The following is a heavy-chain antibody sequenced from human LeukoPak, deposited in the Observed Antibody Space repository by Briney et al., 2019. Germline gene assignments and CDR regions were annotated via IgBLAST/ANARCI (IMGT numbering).Heavy chain of an antibody. Sequence: SETLSLTCTVSGGSISSYYWSWIRQPPGKGLELIGYIYYSGSTNYNPSLKSRVTISVDTSKNQFSLKLSSVTAADTAVYYCARGPAGGSYFDYWGQGTLVTVSS. CDR3: ARGPAGGSYFDY. CDR2: IYYSGST. CDR1: GGSISSYY. J-gene: IGHJ4*02. V-gene: IGHV4-59*01. D-gene: IGHD1-26*01.